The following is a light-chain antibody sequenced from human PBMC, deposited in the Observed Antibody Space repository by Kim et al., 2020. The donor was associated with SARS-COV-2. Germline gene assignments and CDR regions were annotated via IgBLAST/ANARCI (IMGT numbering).Light chain of an antibody. J-gene: IGKJ1*01. Sequence: ASVGEQVTMTCRASQDISNYLAWVQLKPGKAPKLLIYAASALQPGVPSRFSGSGSGTDFTLTVTSLQPEDVATYYCQKCDSAPWTFGQGTKVEIK. CDR2: AAS. V-gene: IGKV1-27*01. CDR1: QDISNY. CDR3: QKCDSAPWT.